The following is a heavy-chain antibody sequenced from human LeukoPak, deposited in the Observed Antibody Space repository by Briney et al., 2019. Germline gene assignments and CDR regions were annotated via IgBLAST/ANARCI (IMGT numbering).Heavy chain of an antibody. CDR2: IYYSGST. D-gene: IGHD3-9*01. V-gene: IGHV4-59*08. CDR3: ARHKRDILTGYSFDY. Sequence: SETLSLTCTVSGGSISSYYWSWIRQPPGKGLEWIGYIYYSGSTNYNPSLKSRVTISVDTSKNQFSLKLSSVTAADTAVYYRARHKRDILTGYSFDYWGQGTLVTVSS. CDR1: GGSISSYY. J-gene: IGHJ4*02.